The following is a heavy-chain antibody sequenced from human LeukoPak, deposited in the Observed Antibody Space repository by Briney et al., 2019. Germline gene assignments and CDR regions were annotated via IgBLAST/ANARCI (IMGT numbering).Heavy chain of an antibody. V-gene: IGHV3-30*18. CDR2: ISFDGNNK. CDR3: AKDHYDTGGTYSFDP. D-gene: IGHD2-8*02. J-gene: IGHJ5*02. Sequence: GGSLRLSCAASVFTFSSYGMHWVRQAPGKGLEGVAVISFDGNNKYYADSVKGRFTISRDNSKNRLYLQMNSLRAEDTAVYYCAKDHYDTGGTYSFDPWGQGTLVTVSS. CDR1: VFTFSSYG.